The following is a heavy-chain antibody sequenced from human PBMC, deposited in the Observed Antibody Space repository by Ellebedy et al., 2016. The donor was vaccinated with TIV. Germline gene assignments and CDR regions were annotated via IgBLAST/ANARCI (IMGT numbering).Heavy chain of an antibody. CDR2: ITHSGST. Sequence: MPSETLSLTCARYGGPFSGYYWSWLRQPPGKGLEWIAEITHSGSTNYNPSLKSRITVSVDTSKNQFSLKLTSVTAADTAVSYCARTVVAANNWFDPWGQGTLVTVSS. CDR3: ARTVVAANNWFDP. V-gene: IGHV4-34*01. D-gene: IGHD2-15*01. J-gene: IGHJ5*02. CDR1: GGPFSGYY.